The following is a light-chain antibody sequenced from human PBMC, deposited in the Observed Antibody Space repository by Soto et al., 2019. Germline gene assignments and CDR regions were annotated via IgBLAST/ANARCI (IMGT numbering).Light chain of an antibody. CDR1: NIGSKS. J-gene: IGLJ3*02. CDR2: YDS. CDR3: QVWDISSGHVV. Sequence: SYELTQPPSVSVAPGKTASVASGGSNIGSKSVHWYQKKSGQAPVLVMYYDSDRPSGIPERFSGSNSGNTATLTISRVEAGDEADYYCQVWDISSGHVVFGGGTQLTVL. V-gene: IGLV3-21*01.